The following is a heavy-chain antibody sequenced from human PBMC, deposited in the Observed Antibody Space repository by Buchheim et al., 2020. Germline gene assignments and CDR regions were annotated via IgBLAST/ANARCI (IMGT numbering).Heavy chain of an antibody. CDR1: GYSISSGYY. Sequence: QVQLQESGPGLVKPSETLSLTCAVSGYSISSGYYWGWIRQPPGKGLEWIGSIYHSGRTYYNPSLKSRVTISVDTSKNQFYLKLSSVTAADTAVYYCARASITGTPFDYWGQGTL. CDR3: ARASITGTPFDY. J-gene: IGHJ4*02. CDR2: IYHSGRT. V-gene: IGHV4-38-2*01. D-gene: IGHD1-7*01.